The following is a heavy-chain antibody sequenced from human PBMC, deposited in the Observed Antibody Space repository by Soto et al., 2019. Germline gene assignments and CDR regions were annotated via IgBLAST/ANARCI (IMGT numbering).Heavy chain of an antibody. CDR2: ISYDGSNR. V-gene: IGHV3-30*19. D-gene: IGHD2-2*01. CDR3: AKGGRIPTSSVDY. J-gene: IGHJ4*02. CDR1: GFTFSSYG. Sequence: PGGSLRLSCAASGFTFSSYGMHWVRHAPGKGLEWVAGISYDGSNRYYGDSVKDRFSISRDNPNNTLYLQMNSLRDEDTAVYYCAKGGRIPTSSVDYWGQGTLVTVSS.